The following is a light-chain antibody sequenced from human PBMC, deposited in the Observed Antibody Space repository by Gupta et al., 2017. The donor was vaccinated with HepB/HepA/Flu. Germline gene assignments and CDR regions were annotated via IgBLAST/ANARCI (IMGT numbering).Light chain of an antibody. Sequence: EIVMTQSPGALSLFAGERATLSCRASQSVSRSQLAWYQQKPGQAPKLLIYGASRRATGVSDRFSGSGSGTDFTLTISRLEPEDFAVFYCHQDGNSPWMFGQGTRVEVK. CDR2: GAS. J-gene: IGKJ1*01. V-gene: IGKV3-20*01. CDR1: QSVSRSQ. CDR3: HQDGNSPWM.